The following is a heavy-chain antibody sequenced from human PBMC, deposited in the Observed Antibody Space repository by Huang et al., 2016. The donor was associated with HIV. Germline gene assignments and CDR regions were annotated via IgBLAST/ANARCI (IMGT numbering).Heavy chain of an antibody. J-gene: IGHJ4*02. D-gene: IGHD6-19*01. CDR3: ARDSQQWLVEDY. V-gene: IGHV3-74*01. CDR1: GFTFSCYW. CDR2: INSDGSST. Sequence: EVQLVESGGGLVQPGGYLSRSCAASGFTFSCYWMHWVRQAPGKGLVWVSRINSDGSSTSYADSVKGLFTISRDNAKNTMYLQMNSLRAEDTAVYYCARDSQQWLVEDYWGQGTLVTVSS.